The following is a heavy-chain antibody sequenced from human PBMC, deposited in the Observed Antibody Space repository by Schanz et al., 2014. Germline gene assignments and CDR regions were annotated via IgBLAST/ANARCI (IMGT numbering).Heavy chain of an antibody. CDR2: IFTDGRT. D-gene: IGHD2-15*01. CDR3: ARLDPYCRSGTCSRAFDF. V-gene: IGHV3-66*02. J-gene: IGHJ4*02. Sequence: EVQLVESGGGVVQPGGSLRLSCAASGFAVDNYYMSCVRQAPGRGLEWVSIIFTDGRTYYADSVKGRFTISRDSSKNTLFLQMNSLRTEDTAVYYCARLDPYCRSGTCSRAFDFWGQGTLVTVSS. CDR1: GFAVDNYY.